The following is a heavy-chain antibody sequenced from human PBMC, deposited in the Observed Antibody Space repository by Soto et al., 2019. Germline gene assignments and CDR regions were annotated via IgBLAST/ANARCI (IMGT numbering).Heavy chain of an antibody. D-gene: IGHD2-21*01. J-gene: IGHJ5*02. CDR2: IYVTGAV. Sequence: SETQSLTCSVSGAALNSGNYYWSWIRQVPGKGLEWIGHIYVTGAVDYNPSLRDRITISQDTSERQFSLNLRLVTAADTAVYYCARLRIATNNYKWFDPWGKGTLVTVSS. V-gene: IGHV4-31*03. CDR1: GAALNSGNYY. CDR3: ARLRIATNNYKWFDP.